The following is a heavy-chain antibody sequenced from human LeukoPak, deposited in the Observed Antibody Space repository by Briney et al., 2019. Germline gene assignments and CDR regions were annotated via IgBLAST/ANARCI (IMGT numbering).Heavy chain of an antibody. CDR1: GYTFTNYG. D-gene: IGHD3-10*01. CDR2: ISAYNGNT. V-gene: IGHV1-18*01. J-gene: IGHJ4*02. CDR3: ARVRVRGVIHKNGYFDY. Sequence: GASVKVSCKASGYTFTNYGISWVRQAPGQGLEWRGWISAYNGNTHYAQNLQGRVTMTTDTSTSTAYMELKSLRSDDTAVYYCARVRVRGVIHKNGYFDYWGQGTLVTISS.